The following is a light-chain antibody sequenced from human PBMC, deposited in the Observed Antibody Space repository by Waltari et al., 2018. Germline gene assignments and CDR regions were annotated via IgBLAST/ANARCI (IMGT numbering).Light chain of an antibody. J-gene: IGLJ2*01. CDR3: SSQSSNDVVL. CDR2: DVS. V-gene: IGLV2-14*01. CDR1: SNDVGGYNF. Sequence: QSALTQPASVSGSPGQSVTIFCAGTSNDVGGYNFVSWYQEHPGQAPRVLIYDVSDRPSGVSDRFSGSKSGNTASLTISGLQAEDEADYYCSSQSSNDVVLFGGGTKLTVL.